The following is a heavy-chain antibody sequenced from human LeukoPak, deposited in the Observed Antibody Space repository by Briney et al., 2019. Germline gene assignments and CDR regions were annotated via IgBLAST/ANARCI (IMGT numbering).Heavy chain of an antibody. CDR2: IKSDGST. CDR1: GFTFSSYW. Sequence: GGSPRLSCAASGFTFSSYWMHWVRQAPGKGLVWVSRIKSDGSTNYADSVKGRFTISRDNAKNTVSLQMNSLRAEDTGVYHCARAPSEIGGYYPEYFRHWGQGTLVTVSS. CDR3: ARAPSEIGGYYPEYFRH. D-gene: IGHD3-22*01. V-gene: IGHV3-74*01. J-gene: IGHJ1*01.